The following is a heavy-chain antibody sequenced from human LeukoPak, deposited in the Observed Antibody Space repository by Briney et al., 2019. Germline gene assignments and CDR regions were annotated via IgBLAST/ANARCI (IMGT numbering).Heavy chain of an antibody. V-gene: IGHV3-23*01. CDR3: ASLYSSSWYPDFDY. Sequence: GGSLRLSCAASGFTFSSYGMSWVRQAPGKGLEWVSAISGSGGSTYYADSVKGRFTISRDNSKNTLYLQMNSLRAEDTAVYYCASLYSSSWYPDFDYWGQGTLVTVSS. D-gene: IGHD6-13*01. J-gene: IGHJ4*02. CDR2: ISGSGGST. CDR1: GFTFSSYG.